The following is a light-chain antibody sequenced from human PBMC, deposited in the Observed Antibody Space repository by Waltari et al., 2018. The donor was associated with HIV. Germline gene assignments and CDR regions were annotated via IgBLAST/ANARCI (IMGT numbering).Light chain of an antibody. J-gene: IGLJ3*02. CDR1: ALPKQY. Sequence: SYELTQPPSVSVSPGQTAKITCSGDALPKQYAYWYQQKPGQAPVVMISKDTERPSGIPERFSASTSGTTVTLTISGVQAEDEADYYCQSADNSGSYQVFGGGTKLTVL. V-gene: IGLV3-25*03. CDR2: KDT. CDR3: QSADNSGSYQV.